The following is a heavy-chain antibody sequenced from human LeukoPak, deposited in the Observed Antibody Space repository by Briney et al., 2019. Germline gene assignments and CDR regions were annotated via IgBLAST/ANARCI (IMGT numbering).Heavy chain of an antibody. CDR2: ITSDGSWT. V-gene: IGHV3-74*01. CDR1: GNYW. Sequence: GGSLRLSCAASGNYWMHWVRQAQGKGLVWVSRITSDGSWTSYADSVKGRFTISKDNAKNTVYLQMNNLRAEDTAVYYCVSFYETYWGRGTLVTVSS. CDR3: VSFYETY. D-gene: IGHD2-2*01. J-gene: IGHJ4*02.